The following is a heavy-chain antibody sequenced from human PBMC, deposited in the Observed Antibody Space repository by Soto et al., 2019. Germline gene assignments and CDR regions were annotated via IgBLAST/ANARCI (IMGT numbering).Heavy chain of an antibody. CDR1: GYSFTSYW. D-gene: IGHD3-10*01. J-gene: IGHJ6*02. CDR2: IYPGDSDT. V-gene: IGHV5-51*01. CDR3: ARGDRAGYYYYGMDV. Sequence: GESLKISCKGSGYSFTSYWIGWVRQMPGKGLEWMGIIYPGDSDTRYSPSFQGQVTISADKSISTAYLQWGSLKASDTAMYYCARGDRAGYYYYGMDVWGQGTTVTVSS.